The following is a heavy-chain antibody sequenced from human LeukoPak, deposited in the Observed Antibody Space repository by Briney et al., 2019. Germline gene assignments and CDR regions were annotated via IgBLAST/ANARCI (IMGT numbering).Heavy chain of an antibody. Sequence: SETLSLTCTVSGYSISSGYFWGWLRQPPGKGLEWIGSISHSGTTYYNPSLKSRITISQDTSKNQFSLKVNSVTAADTAAYYCTREEGGTTVDYWGQGTLVTVSS. J-gene: IGHJ4*02. CDR1: GYSISSGYF. CDR3: TREEGGTTVDY. CDR2: ISHSGTT. V-gene: IGHV4-38-2*02. D-gene: IGHD1-1*01.